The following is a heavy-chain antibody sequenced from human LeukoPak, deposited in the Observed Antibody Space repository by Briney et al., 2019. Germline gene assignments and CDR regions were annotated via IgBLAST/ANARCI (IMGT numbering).Heavy chain of an antibody. CDR1: GFTFSSYA. D-gene: IGHD2-21*02. Sequence: PGGSLRLSCAASGFTFSSYAMHWVRQAPGKGLEYVSAISSNGGSTYYANSVKGRFTISRDNSKNTLYLQMNSLRAEDTAVYYCARETGGVTAHAHFDYWGQGTLVTVSS. CDR2: ISSNGGST. J-gene: IGHJ4*02. CDR3: ARETGGVTAHAHFDY. V-gene: IGHV3-64*01.